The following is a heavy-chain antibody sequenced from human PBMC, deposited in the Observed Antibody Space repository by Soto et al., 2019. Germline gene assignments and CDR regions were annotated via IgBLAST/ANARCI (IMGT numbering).Heavy chain of an antibody. CDR1: GGSISSSSYY. V-gene: IGHV4-39*01. Sequence: SETLSLTXTVSGGSISSSSYYWGWIRQPPGKGLEWIGSIYYSGSTYYNPSLKSRVTISVDTSKNQFSLKLSSVTAADTAVYYCAMGSSGTFYYYYYGMDVWGQGTTVTVSS. J-gene: IGHJ6*02. CDR3: AMGSSGTFYYYYYGMDV. D-gene: IGHD6-19*01. CDR2: IYYSGST.